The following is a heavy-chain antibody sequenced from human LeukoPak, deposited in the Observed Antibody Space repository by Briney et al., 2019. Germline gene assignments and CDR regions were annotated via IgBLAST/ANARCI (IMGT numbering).Heavy chain of an antibody. D-gene: IGHD2-15*01. J-gene: IGHJ5*02. V-gene: IGHV3-15*01. Sequence: GGSLRLSCAASGFTFSNAWMSWVRQAPGEGLEWVGRIKSKTDGGTTDYAAPVKGRFTISRDDSKNTLYLQMNSLKTEDTAVYYCTTEEGVVVAATALYNWFDPWGQGTLVTVSS. CDR1: GFTFSNAW. CDR3: TTEEGVVVAATALYNWFDP. CDR2: IKSKTDGGTT.